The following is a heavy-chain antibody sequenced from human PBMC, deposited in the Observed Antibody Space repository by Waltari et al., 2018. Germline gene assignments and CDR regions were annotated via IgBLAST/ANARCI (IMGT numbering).Heavy chain of an antibody. CDR3: ARGLGYCSSNRCFDAFDI. D-gene: IGHD2-2*01. J-gene: IGHJ3*02. Sequence: QVQLQESGPGLVKPSETLSLTCTVSGGSISSYSWAWLRQPPGKGLDWIGYIYYSGTTNYDPSLKSRVTISVDTSKNQFSLKLSSVTAADTAVYYCARGLGYCSSNRCFDAFDIWGQGTMVTVSS. CDR1: GGSISSYS. CDR2: IYYSGTT. V-gene: IGHV4-59*01.